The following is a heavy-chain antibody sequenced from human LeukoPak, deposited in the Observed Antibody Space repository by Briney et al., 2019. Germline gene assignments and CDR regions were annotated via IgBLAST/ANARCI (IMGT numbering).Heavy chain of an antibody. D-gene: IGHD1-26*01. V-gene: IGHV3-48*03. CDR3: ARADGSHFDY. J-gene: IGHJ4*02. CDR2: ISSSGTTI. CDR1: AFTFSNYE. Sequence: GGSLRLSCAASAFTFSNYEMNWVRQAPGKGQEWVSYISSSGTTIYYADSVKGRFTISRDNAKKSVYLQMNSLRAEDTAVYYCARADGSHFDYWGPGTLVTVSS.